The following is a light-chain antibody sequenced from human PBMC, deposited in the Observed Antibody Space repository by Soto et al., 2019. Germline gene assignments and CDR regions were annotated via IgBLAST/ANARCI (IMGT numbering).Light chain of an antibody. CDR1: QSISSW. CDR3: QQYNSISWT. V-gene: IGKV1-5*03. Sequence: DIQMTQSPSTLSASVGDRVTITCRASQSISSWLAWYQRKPGKAPKLLIYKASSLESGVPSRFSGSGSGTEFTLTISSLQPDDFATYYCQQYNSISWTFGQGTKVDIK. J-gene: IGKJ1*01. CDR2: KAS.